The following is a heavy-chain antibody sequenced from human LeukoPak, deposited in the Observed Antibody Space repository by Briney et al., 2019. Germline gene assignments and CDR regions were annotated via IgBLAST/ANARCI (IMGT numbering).Heavy chain of an antibody. CDR3: ARGVLVDTAMVMYWYLDL. CDR2: IYYSGST. D-gene: IGHD5-18*01. J-gene: IGHJ2*01. V-gene: IGHV4-59*01. Sequence: KPSETLSLTCTVSGGSISSYYWSWIRQPPGKGLEWIGYIYYSGSTNYNPSLKSRVTISVDTSKNQFSLKLSSVTAADMAVYYCARGVLVDTAMVMYWYLDLWGRGTLVTVSS. CDR1: GGSISSYY.